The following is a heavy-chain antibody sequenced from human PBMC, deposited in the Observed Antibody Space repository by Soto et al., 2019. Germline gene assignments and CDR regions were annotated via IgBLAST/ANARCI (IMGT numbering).Heavy chain of an antibody. D-gene: IGHD1-26*01. CDR1: GFTFSSYG. J-gene: IGHJ6*03. CDR2: IRYGGSNI. CDR3: ASDGVNSGSYYTAGYYYDDIDV. Sequence: GGSLRLSCAASGFTFSSYGMHWVRQAPGKGLEWVAVIRYGGSNIYYADSVKGRFTISRDNSKNTLYLQMNSLRAEDTAVYSGASDGVNSGSYYTAGYYYDDIDVWGKGTTVTVSS. V-gene: IGHV3-33*01.